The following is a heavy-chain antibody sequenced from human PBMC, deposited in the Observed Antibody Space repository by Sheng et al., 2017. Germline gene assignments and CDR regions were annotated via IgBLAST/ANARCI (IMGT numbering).Heavy chain of an antibody. J-gene: IGHJ5*02. CDR1: GFTVSSNY. D-gene: IGHD3-10*01. V-gene: IGHV3-53*01. Sequence: EVQLVESGGGLIQPGGSLRLSCAASGFTVSSNYMSWVRQAPGKGLEWVSVIYSGGSTYYADSVKGRFTISRDNSKNTLYLQMNSLRAEDTAVYYCARGGPRYEFGELSNWFDPGAREPVVTVSS. CDR3: ARGGPRYEFGELSNWFDP. CDR2: IYSGGST.